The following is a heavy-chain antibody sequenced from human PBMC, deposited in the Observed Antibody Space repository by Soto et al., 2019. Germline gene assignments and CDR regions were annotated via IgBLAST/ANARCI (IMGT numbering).Heavy chain of an antibody. Sequence: PGGSLRRSCAASGCSSNDYAMGWVRQVPGRGLEWVSRVSGSGENICYAESVKGRFTSSRENSKNTVSQQMNSLRAEDTAVYYCAKEREIVGTNFDCWGQGHLVT. CDR3: AKEREIVGTNFDC. V-gene: IGHV3-23*01. CDR2: VSGSGENI. CDR1: GCSSNDYA. J-gene: IGHJ4*02. D-gene: IGHD1-26*01.